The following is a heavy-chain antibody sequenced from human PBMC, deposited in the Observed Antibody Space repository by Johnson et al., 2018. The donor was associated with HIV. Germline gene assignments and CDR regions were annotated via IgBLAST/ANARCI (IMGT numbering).Heavy chain of an antibody. CDR3: VRDDYAFHI. Sequence: VQLVESGGALVQPGGSLRLSCEVSGFTISTFWMHWVRQVPGKGLMWVSRISGDGSRSSYADSVKGRFTISRDNAKNTLYLEMKSLRADDTAVYYCVRDDYAFHIWGQGTMVTVS. CDR2: ISGDGSRS. J-gene: IGHJ3*02. CDR1: GFTISTFW. V-gene: IGHV3-74*01. D-gene: IGHD2-21*02.